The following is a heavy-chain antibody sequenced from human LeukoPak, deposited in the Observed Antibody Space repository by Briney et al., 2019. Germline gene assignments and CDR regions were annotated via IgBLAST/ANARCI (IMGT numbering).Heavy chain of an antibody. J-gene: IGHJ4*02. CDR3: ATDNWNDGTFDY. Sequence: ASVKVSCKASGYAFTGYYMHWVRQAPGQGLEWMGWINPNSGGTNYAQKFQGRVTMTRDTSISTAHMELSRLRSDDTAVYYCATDNWNDGTFDYWGQGTLVTVSS. V-gene: IGHV1-2*02. D-gene: IGHD1-1*01. CDR1: GYAFTGYY. CDR2: INPNSGGT.